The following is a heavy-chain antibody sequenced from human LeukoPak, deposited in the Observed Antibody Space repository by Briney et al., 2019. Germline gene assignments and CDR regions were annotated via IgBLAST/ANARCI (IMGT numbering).Heavy chain of an antibody. V-gene: IGHV3-48*03. CDR3: AELGITMIGGV. CDR2: ISSSGSTI. Sequence: HPGGSLRLPCAASGFTFSSYEMNWVRQAPGKGLEWVSYISSSGSTIYYADSVKGRFTISRDNAKNSLYLQMNSLRAEDTAVYYCAELGITMIGGVWGKGTTVTISS. D-gene: IGHD3-10*02. CDR1: GFTFSSYE. J-gene: IGHJ6*04.